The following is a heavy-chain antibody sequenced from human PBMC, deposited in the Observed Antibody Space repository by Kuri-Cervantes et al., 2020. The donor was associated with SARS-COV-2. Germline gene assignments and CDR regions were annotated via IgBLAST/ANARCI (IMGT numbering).Heavy chain of an antibody. V-gene: IGHV1-69*13. CDR1: GGTFSSYA. D-gene: IGHD3-16*02. Sequence: SVKVSCKASGGTFSSYAISWVRQAPGQGLEWMGGIIPIFGTANYAQKFQGRVTITADESTSTAYMELSSLRSEDTAVYYCARDGGLIMTRDLQNDAFDIWGQGTRVTVSS. J-gene: IGHJ3*02. CDR3: ARDGGLIMTRDLQNDAFDI. CDR2: IIPIFGTA.